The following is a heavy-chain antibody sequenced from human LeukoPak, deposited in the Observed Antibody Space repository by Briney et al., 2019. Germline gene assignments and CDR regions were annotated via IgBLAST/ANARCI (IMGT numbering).Heavy chain of an antibody. Sequence: GGTLRLSCAASGFTFSSYGVSWVRQAPGKGLEWVSAISGSGGNTYYADSVKGRFTISRDNSKNTLYLQMNSLRAEDTAVYYCAKTPYSGSYYFDYWGQGTLVTVSS. CDR1: GFTFSSYG. D-gene: IGHD1-26*01. CDR3: AKTPYSGSYYFDY. V-gene: IGHV3-23*01. J-gene: IGHJ4*02. CDR2: ISGSGGNT.